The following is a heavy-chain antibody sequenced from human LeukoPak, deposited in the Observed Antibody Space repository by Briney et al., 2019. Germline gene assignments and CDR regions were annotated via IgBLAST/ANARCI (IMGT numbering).Heavy chain of an antibody. J-gene: IGHJ5*02. CDR1: GFTFSSYA. V-gene: IGHV3-30*04. Sequence: GGSLRLSCSASGFTFSSYAMHWVRQAPGKGLEWVAVISDDGSNKYYADSVKGRFTISRDNSKNTLYLQMNSLRAEDTAVYYCAKDETTVTTGFDPWGQGTLVTVSS. D-gene: IGHD4-17*01. CDR2: ISDDGSNK. CDR3: AKDETTVTTGFDP.